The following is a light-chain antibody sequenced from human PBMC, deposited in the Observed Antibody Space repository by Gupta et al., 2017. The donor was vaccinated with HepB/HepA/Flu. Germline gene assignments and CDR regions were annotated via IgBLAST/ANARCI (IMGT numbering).Light chain of an antibody. CDR1: QSISSY. J-gene: IGKJ1*01. CDR3: QQRDSTPWT. Sequence: IQMTQSPSCLSASVGDRVTITCRASQSISSYLNWYQQKPGKAPKLLIYAASRLQSGVPSRFSGSGSGRDFTLTISRLQPEDFATYSCQQRDSTPWTFGQGTKVEIK. V-gene: IGKV1-39*01. CDR2: AAS.